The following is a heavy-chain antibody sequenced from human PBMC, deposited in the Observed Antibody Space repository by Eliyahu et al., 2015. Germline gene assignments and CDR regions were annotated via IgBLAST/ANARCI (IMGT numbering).Heavy chain of an antibody. CDR2: INHSGST. CDR3: ARVCPTQNPTIFGVVISYGMDV. V-gene: IGHV4-34*01. J-gene: IGHJ6*02. D-gene: IGHD3-3*01. Sequence: WIRQPPGKGLEWIGEINHSGSTNYNPSLKSRVTISVDTSKNQFSLKLSSVTAADTAVYYCARVCPTQNPTIFGVVISYGMDVWGQGTTVTVSS.